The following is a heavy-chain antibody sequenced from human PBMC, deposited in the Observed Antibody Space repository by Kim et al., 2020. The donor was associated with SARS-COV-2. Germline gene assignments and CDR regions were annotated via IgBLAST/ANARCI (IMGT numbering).Heavy chain of an antibody. Sequence: STDYADSVKGRVTTSRDNAENTLYLQMNRLRAEDTAVYYGARGGSGSLDYWGQGTLVTVSS. J-gene: IGHJ4*02. V-gene: IGHV3-74*01. CDR3: ARGGSGSLDY. D-gene: IGHD3-16*01. CDR2: ST.